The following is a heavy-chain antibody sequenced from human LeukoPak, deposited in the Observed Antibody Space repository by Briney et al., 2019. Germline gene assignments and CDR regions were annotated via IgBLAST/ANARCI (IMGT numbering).Heavy chain of an antibody. Sequence: SETLSHTCTVPGGSISSHYWSWIRQPPGMRLEWIGYIHTSGSTNCNPSLKSRVTMSVDTSKNQFSLKLTSVTAADTALYYCAREGSSDFFDSWGLGTLVTVSS. V-gene: IGHV4-4*08. CDR2: IHTSGST. CDR3: AREGSSDFFDS. CDR1: GGSISSHY. J-gene: IGHJ4*02. D-gene: IGHD3-22*01.